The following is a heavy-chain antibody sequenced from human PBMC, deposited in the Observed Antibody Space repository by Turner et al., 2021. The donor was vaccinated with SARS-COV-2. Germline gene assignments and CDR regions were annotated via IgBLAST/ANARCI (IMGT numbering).Heavy chain of an antibody. Sequence: QVQLVESVGGVVQPVRSLRLSFAASGFTLSSYGMHWVRQAPGKGLEWVAVTSYDGSNKYYADSVKGRFTISRDNSKNTLYLQMNSLRAEDTAVYYCAKQQGLYSNPMYYFDYWGQGTLVTVSS. CDR3: AKQQGLYSNPMYYFDY. J-gene: IGHJ4*02. D-gene: IGHD4-4*01. V-gene: IGHV3-30*18. CDR2: TSYDGSNK. CDR1: GFTLSSYG.